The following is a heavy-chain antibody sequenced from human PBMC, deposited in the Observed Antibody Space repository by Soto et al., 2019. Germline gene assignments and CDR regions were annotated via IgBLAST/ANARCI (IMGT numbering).Heavy chain of an antibody. Sequence: SETLSLTGAVSGGSISSRNWWSWVRQPPGKGKEWIGEIYHSGSTKYNTSLKSRVTISVDKSKNQCCLKLSYVTGEDTAVQYDAPSPDSSGYYPRRYYYGMDVWGQGTTVTVSS. CDR1: GGSISSRNW. CDR3: APSPDSSGYYPRRYYYGMDV. V-gene: IGHV4-4*02. D-gene: IGHD3-22*01. CDR2: IYHSGST. J-gene: IGHJ6*02.